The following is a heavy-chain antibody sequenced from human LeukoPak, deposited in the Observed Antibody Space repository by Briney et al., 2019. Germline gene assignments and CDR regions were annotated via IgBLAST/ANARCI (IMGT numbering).Heavy chain of an antibody. CDR3: AKASIVVVPASDYMDV. CDR1: GFTFSSYG. D-gene: IGHD2-2*01. Sequence: GGSLRLSCAASGFTFSSYGVHWVRQAPGKGLEWVAFIRYDGSNKYYADSVKGRFTISRDNSKNTLYLQMNSLRAEDTAVYYCAKASIVVVPASDYMDVWGKGTTVTVSS. J-gene: IGHJ6*03. CDR2: IRYDGSNK. V-gene: IGHV3-30*02.